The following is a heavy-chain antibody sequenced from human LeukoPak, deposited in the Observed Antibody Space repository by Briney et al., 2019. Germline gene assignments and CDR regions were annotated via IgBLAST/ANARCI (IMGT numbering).Heavy chain of an antibody. Sequence: SETLSLTCTVSGGSISNSYWSWVRQPPGKGLEWIGYTSYSGSTNYNPSLKSRVTMSVDTSTDQFSLRLISVTAADTAVYYCARTPGGSYSDDWYFDLWGRGTLVTVSS. V-gene: IGHV4-59*08. CDR1: GGSISNSY. CDR3: ARTPGGSYSDDWYFDL. D-gene: IGHD1-26*01. CDR2: TSYSGST. J-gene: IGHJ2*01.